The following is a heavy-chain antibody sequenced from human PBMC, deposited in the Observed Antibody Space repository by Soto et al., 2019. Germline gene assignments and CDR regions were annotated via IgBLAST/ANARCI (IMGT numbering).Heavy chain of an antibody. CDR2: INHSGST. CDR3: GRLYYYGSGRHHHWLDP. J-gene: IGHJ5*02. CDR1: GGSFSGYY. Sequence: ASETLSLTCAVYGGSFSGYYWSWIRQPPGKGLEWIGEINHSGSTNYNPSLKSRVTISVDTSKNHFSLQLSSVTAADTAVYYWGRLYYYGSGRHHHWLDPWGPGTPVPVSS. V-gene: IGHV4-34*01. D-gene: IGHD3-10*01.